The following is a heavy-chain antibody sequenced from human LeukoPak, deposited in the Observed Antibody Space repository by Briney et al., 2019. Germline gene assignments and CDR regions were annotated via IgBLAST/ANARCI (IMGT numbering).Heavy chain of an antibody. CDR1: GYTFTGYY. D-gene: IGHD4-17*01. CDR3: ARVEGYGDYLYYFDY. Sequence: ASVTVSCKASGYTFTGYYMHWVRQAPGQGLEWMGWINPNSGGTNYAQKFQGRVTMTRDTSISTAYMELSRLRSDDTAVYYCARVEGYGDYLYYFDYWGQGTLVTVSS. V-gene: IGHV1-2*02. CDR2: INPNSGGT. J-gene: IGHJ4*02.